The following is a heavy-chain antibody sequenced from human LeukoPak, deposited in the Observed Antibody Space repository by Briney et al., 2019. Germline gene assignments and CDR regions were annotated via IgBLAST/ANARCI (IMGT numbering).Heavy chain of an antibody. CDR1: GFTFSSYA. V-gene: IGHV3-23*01. Sequence: GGSLRLSCAASGFTFSSYAMSWVRQAPGKGLEWVSAITGSGGSIYYVDSVRGRFTISRDNSQSTLYLQMNSLRAEDTAVYLCAKDRGYSYGYPYFDSWGQGPLVTVSS. CDR2: ITGSGGSI. CDR3: AKDRGYSYGYPYFDS. D-gene: IGHD5-18*01. J-gene: IGHJ4*02.